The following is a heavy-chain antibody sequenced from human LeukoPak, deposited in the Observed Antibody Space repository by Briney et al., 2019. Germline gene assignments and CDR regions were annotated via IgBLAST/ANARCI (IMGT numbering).Heavy chain of an antibody. CDR1: GFTFSTYA. V-gene: IGHV3-23*01. J-gene: IGHJ4*02. CDR3: AKDRQPDNGWDLDY. D-gene: IGHD6-19*01. CDR2: IVGSDGSI. Sequence: GGSLRLSCTASGFTFSTYAMSWVRQAPGKGLEWVSGIVGSDGSIYYADSVKGRFTISRDNTKSTLYLQMNSLRAEDTAVYYCAKDRQPDNGWDLDYWGQGTLVTVST.